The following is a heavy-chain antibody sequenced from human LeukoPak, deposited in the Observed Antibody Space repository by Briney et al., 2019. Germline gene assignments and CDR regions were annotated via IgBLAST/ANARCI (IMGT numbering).Heavy chain of an antibody. D-gene: IGHD4-17*01. CDR3: ANQYVGDYYFDY. J-gene: IGHJ4*02. CDR2: ISGSGGST. Sequence: GGSLRLSCAASGFTFSRYAMRWVRQAPGKGVEGGSDISGSGGSTYYADSVKGSFTISRYNSSHTLSLQMNSLRAEDTAVYSCANQYVGDYYFDYWGQGTLVTVSS. CDR1: GFTFSRYA. V-gene: IGHV3-23*01.